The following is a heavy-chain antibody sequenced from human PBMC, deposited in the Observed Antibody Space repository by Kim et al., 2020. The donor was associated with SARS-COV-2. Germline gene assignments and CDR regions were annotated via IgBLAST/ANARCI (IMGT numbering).Heavy chain of an antibody. Sequence: SETLSLTCAVYGGSFSGYYWSWIRQPPGKGLEWIGEINHSGSTNYNPSLKSRVTISVDTSKNQFSLKLSSVTAADTAVYYCARSPPYGSGSYAFLRVRNWFDPWGQGTLVTVSS. D-gene: IGHD3-10*01. CDR2: INHSGST. CDR1: GGSFSGYY. J-gene: IGHJ5*02. CDR3: ARSPPYGSGSYAFLRVRNWFDP. V-gene: IGHV4-34*01.